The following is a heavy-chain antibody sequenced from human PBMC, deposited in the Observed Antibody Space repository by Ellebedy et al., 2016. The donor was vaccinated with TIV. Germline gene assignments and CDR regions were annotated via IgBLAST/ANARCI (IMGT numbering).Heavy chain of an antibody. CDR3: ARAGDAFDI. J-gene: IGHJ3*02. D-gene: IGHD7-27*01. V-gene: IGHV1-69*05. Sequence: SVKVSXXASGGTFSSYAISWVRQAPGQGLEWMGGIIPIFGTANYAQKLQGRVTMTTDTSTSTAYMELRSLRSDDTAVYYCARAGDAFDIWGQGTMVTVSS. CDR1: GGTFSSYA. CDR2: IIPIFGTA.